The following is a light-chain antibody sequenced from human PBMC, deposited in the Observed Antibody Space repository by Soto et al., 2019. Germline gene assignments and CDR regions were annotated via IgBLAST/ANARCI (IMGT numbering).Light chain of an antibody. CDR3: QQLGDSLT. Sequence: VWTKCPGTLSLSPGEGATLSCRASQSVSSTYLAWYQQKPGQAPRLLISGASMRASGVPVRFIGSGSGTDFTLTISRLEPEDFAVYYCQQLGDSLTFGLGTKWIS. V-gene: IGKV3-20*01. CDR2: GAS. CDR1: QSVSSTY. J-gene: IGKJ3*01.